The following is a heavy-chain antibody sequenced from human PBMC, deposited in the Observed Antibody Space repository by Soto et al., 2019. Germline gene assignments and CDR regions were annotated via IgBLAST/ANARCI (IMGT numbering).Heavy chain of an antibody. CDR3: ARDLKGYSYGPGWFDP. CDR2: TFNGGST. D-gene: IGHD5-18*01. Sequence: WIWIRLHPGKGLEWIGYTFNGGSTYNPSLESRVTISVDLSKNQFSLKLSSVTAADTATYYCARDLKGYSYGPGWFDPWGQGALVTVSS. J-gene: IGHJ5*02. V-gene: IGHV4-31*02.